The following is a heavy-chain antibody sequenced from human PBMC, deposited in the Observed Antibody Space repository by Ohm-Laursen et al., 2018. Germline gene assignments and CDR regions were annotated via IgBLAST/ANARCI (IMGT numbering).Heavy chain of an antibody. CDR1: GFTFNTYA. D-gene: IGHD2-15*01. CDR3: AKARSAVVFAASNH. Sequence: SLRLSCPASGFTFNTYAMNWVRQAPGKGLEWVSGISGSGDTTYYADSVKGRFTISRDSSENTVYLQMNDLRAEDTALYYCAKARSAVVFAASNHWGQGALVTVSS. J-gene: IGHJ5*02. CDR2: ISGSGDTT. V-gene: IGHV3-23*01.